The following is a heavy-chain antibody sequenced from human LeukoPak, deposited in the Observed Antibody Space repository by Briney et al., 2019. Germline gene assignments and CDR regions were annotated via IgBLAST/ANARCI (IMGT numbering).Heavy chain of an antibody. CDR1: GYTFTSYG. V-gene: IGHV1-18*01. CDR3: ARDRSSGYYYVAFDY. D-gene: IGHD3-22*01. Sequence: ASVKVSCKASGYTFTSYGISWVRQAPGQGLEWMGWISAYNGNTNYAQKLQGRVTMTTDTSTSTAYMELRSLRSDDTAVYYCARDRSSGYYYVAFDYRGQGTLVTVSS. CDR2: ISAYNGNT. J-gene: IGHJ4*02.